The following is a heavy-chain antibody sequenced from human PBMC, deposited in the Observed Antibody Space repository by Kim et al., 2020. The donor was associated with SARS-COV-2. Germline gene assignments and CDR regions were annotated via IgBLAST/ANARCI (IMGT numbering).Heavy chain of an antibody. J-gene: IGHJ4*02. CDR2: RGGNT. Sequence: RGGNTYYSDSVIGRFAISRDNSKNTLYLKMNSLRADDTAVYYCVRDAGGYWGQGTLVTVSS. D-gene: IGHD2-15*01. V-gene: IGHV3-53*01. CDR3: VRDAGGY.